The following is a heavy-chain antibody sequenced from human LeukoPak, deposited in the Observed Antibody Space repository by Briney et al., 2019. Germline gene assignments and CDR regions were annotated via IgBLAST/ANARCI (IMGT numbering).Heavy chain of an antibody. CDR3: ARDVAVAAIDY. CDR2: INPGGSTI. D-gene: IGHD6-19*01. V-gene: IGHV3-48*03. CDR1: GFTFSSYA. J-gene: IGHJ4*02. Sequence: PGGSLRLSCAASGFTFSSYAMSWVRQAPGKGLEWVSYINPGGSTIYYADSVKGRFTISRDNAKSSLYLQMNSLRAEDTAVYYCARDVAVAAIDYWGQGTLVTVSS.